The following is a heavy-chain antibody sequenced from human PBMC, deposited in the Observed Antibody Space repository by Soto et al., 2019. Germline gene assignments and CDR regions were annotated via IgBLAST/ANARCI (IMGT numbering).Heavy chain of an antibody. J-gene: IGHJ3*02. CDR2: IYSGGST. V-gene: IGHV3-66*01. CDR1: GFTVSSNY. Sequence: PGGSLRLSCAASGFTVSSNYMSWVRQAPGKGLEWVSVIYSGGSTYYADSVKGRFTISRDNSKNTLYLQMNSLRAEDTAVYYCARDRPYYYDSSGYYGDAFDIWGQGTMVTVSS. D-gene: IGHD3-22*01. CDR3: ARDRPYYYDSSGYYGDAFDI.